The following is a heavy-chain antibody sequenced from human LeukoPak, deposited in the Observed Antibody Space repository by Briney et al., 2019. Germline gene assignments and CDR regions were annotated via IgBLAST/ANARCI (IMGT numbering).Heavy chain of an antibody. D-gene: IGHD1/OR15-1a*01. Sequence: PGGSLRLSCAHPVFALRVYVMYSVSQAPGKGLEWVAVISYDESNKYYADSLEGRFTISRDNSKNTLYLQMNRLRAEDTAVYYCAGGFTLEQYGSRRLGALDPWGQGTLVTVSS. CDR3: AGGFTLEQYGSRRLGALDP. CDR2: ISYDESNK. J-gene: IGHJ5*02. CDR1: VFALRVYV. V-gene: IGHV3-30-3*01.